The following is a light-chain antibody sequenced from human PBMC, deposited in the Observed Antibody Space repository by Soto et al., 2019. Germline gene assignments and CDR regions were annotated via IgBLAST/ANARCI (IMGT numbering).Light chain of an antibody. CDR2: EVS. CDR3: SSYTTSSLVV. Sequence: QSALTQSASVSGSPGQSITISCTGTSSDVGDYNFVSWYQQHPDKAPKLMIYEVSNRPSGVSNRFSGSKSGNTASLTIYGLQAEDEADYFCSSYTTSSLVVFGGGTKVTVL. V-gene: IGLV2-14*01. CDR1: SSDVGDYNF. J-gene: IGLJ3*02.